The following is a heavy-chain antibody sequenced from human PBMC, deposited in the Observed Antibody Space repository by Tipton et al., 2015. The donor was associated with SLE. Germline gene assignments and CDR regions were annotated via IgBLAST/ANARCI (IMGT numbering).Heavy chain of an antibody. Sequence: TLSLTCTVSGGSISSHYWSWIRQAPGKGLEWIGYISNSETTNYNPPLKSRVTISVDTSKNQFSLKLRSVTAADTAVYYCAGAWQGYCSGGTCYVLDYWGQGTLVTVSS. CDR2: ISNSETT. CDR3: AGAWQGYCSGGTCYVLDY. J-gene: IGHJ4*02. V-gene: IGHV4-59*11. CDR1: GGSISSHY. D-gene: IGHD2-15*01.